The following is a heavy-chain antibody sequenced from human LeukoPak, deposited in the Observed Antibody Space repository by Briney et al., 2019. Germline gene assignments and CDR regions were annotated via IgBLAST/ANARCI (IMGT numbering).Heavy chain of an antibody. J-gene: IGHJ4*02. CDR2: INPNSGGT. CDR3: ARGITMVRGVKEEDY. D-gene: IGHD3-10*01. CDR1: GYTFTGYY. Sequence: GASVKVSCKASGYTFTGYYMHWVRQAPGQGLEWMGWINPNSGGTNYAQKFQGRVTMTRDTSISTAYMELRSLRSDDTAVYYCARGITMVRGVKEEDYWGQGTLVTVSS. V-gene: IGHV1-2*02.